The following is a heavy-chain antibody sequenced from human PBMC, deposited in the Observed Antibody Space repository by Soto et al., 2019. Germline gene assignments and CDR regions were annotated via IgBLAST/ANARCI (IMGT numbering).Heavy chain of an antibody. CDR3: ARDAQPKGVAADGASDY. CDR2: ITTYNGNI. V-gene: IGHV1-18*01. CDR1: GYTFKNYG. J-gene: IGHJ4*02. D-gene: IGHD6-19*01. Sequence: QVQLVQSGPEVKNPGASVKVSCKASGYTFKNYGIKWVRQAPGQGLERVGWITTYNGNIYSAEKCQGTVTMTTATSTSTTYMEQKSITSDATGVYYCARDAQPKGVAADGASDYWGQGALVTVSS.